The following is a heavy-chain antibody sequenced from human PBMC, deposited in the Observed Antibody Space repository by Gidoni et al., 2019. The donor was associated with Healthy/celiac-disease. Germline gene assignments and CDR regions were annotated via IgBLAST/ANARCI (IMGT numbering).Heavy chain of an antibody. CDR3: ARDRGYYDSSGYYYFDY. CDR2: ISSNGGST. Sequence: EVQLVESGGGLVQPGGSLSLSCAASGFTFSSYAMHWVRQAPGKGLEYVSAISSNGGSTYYANSVKGRFTISRDNSKNTLYLQMGSLRAEDMAVYYCARDRGYYDSSGYYYFDYWGQGTLVTVSS. J-gene: IGHJ4*02. V-gene: IGHV3-64*01. D-gene: IGHD3-22*01. CDR1: GFTFSSYA.